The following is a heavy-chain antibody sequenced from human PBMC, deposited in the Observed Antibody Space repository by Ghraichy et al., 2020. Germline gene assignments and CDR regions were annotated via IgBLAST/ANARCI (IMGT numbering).Heavy chain of an antibody. CDR3: VRDKCSGGSCYARRFDY. Sequence: GSLRLSCAASGFIISSYGMHWVRQTPGKGLEWVAVTSLDGSVDYYADSVKGRFTISRDNSKNTLYLQMNSLRAEDTAVNYCVRDKCSGGSCYARRFDYWGQGTLVTVSS. CDR1: GFIISSYG. V-gene: IGHV3-30*03. CDR2: TSLDGSVD. J-gene: IGHJ4*02. D-gene: IGHD2-15*01.